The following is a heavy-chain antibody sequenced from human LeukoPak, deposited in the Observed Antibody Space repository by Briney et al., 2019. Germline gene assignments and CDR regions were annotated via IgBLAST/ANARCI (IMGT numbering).Heavy chain of an antibody. J-gene: IGHJ5*02. D-gene: IGHD1-26*01. V-gene: IGHV4-38-2*02. CDR2: IYHSGST. CDR3: ARGGVKELLLTNWFDP. CDR1: GYSISSGYY. Sequence: SETLSLTCTVSGYSISSGYYWGWIRQPSGKGLEWIGSIYHSGSTYYNPSLKSRVTISVDTSKNQFSLKLSSVTAADTAVYYCARGGVKELLLTNWFDPWGQGTLVTVSS.